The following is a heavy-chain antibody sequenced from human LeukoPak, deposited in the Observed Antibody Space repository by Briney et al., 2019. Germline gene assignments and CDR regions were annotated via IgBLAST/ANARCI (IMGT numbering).Heavy chain of an antibody. Sequence: GGSLRLSCAASGFTFSDYYMSWIRQAPGKGLEWVSYISSSGSTIYYADFVKGRFTISRDNAKNSLYLQMNSLRAEDTAVYYCARVYYGDHLAFDYWGQGTLVTVSS. CDR3: ARVYYGDHLAFDY. J-gene: IGHJ4*02. D-gene: IGHD4-17*01. CDR1: GFTFSDYY. CDR2: ISSSGSTI. V-gene: IGHV3-11*01.